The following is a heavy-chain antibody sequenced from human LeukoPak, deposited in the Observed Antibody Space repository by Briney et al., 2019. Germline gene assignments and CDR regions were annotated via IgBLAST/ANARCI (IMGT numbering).Heavy chain of an antibody. CDR1: GYSISSGYY. J-gene: IGHJ4*02. CDR2: IYHSGST. D-gene: IGHD3-10*01. CDR3: ARTLLWFGELSS. Sequence: SETLSLTCTVSGYSISSGYYWGWIRQPPGKGLEWIGSIYHSGSTYYNPSLKSRVTISVDTSKNQFSLRLSSVTAADTAMYYCARTLLWFGELSSWGQGTLVTVSS. V-gene: IGHV4-38-2*02.